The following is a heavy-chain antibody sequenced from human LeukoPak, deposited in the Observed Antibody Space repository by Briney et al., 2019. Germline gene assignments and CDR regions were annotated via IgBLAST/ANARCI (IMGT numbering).Heavy chain of an antibody. Sequence: GESLKISCKGSGYSFTSYWIGWVRQMPGKGLELMGVIYPGDSDTRYSPSFQGQVTISADKSISTAYLQWSSLKASDTAIYYCARRPGYYGSGPPAAFDIWGQGTMVTVSS. CDR3: ARRPGYYGSGPPAAFDI. CDR1: GYSFTSYW. J-gene: IGHJ3*02. CDR2: IYPGDSDT. D-gene: IGHD3-10*01. V-gene: IGHV5-51*01.